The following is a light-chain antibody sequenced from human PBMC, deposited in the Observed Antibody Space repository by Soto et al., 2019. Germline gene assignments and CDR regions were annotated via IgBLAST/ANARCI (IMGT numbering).Light chain of an antibody. J-gene: IGKJ1*01. CDR1: QSFTSRS. CDR2: GTS. Sequence: EIVLTQSPGTLSLSPGERATLSCRASQSFTSRSLAWYQQKPGLAPRLIISGTSNRAAGIPDRFSGSGSGTDFTLTISRLEPEDVAVYYCQQYDSSPRTFGQGTKVDIK. CDR3: QQYDSSPRT. V-gene: IGKV3-20*01.